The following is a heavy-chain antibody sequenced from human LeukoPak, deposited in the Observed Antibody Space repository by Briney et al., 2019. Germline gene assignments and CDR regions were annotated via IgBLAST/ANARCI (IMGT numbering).Heavy chain of an antibody. V-gene: IGHV4-59*01. J-gene: IGHJ4*02. CDR2: IYYSGST. Sequence: PSETLSLTCTVSGGSISSYYWSWIRQPPGKGLEWIGYIYYSGSTNYNPSLKSRVTISVDTSKNQFSLKLSSVTAADTAVYYCARESTGDYYGSGSYYNVHDYWGQGTLVTVSS. D-gene: IGHD3-10*01. CDR1: GGSISSYY. CDR3: ARESTGDYYGSGSYYNVHDY.